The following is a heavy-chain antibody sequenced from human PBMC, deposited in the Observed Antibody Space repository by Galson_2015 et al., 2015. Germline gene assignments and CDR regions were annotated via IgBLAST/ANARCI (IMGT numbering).Heavy chain of an antibody. Sequence: SLRLSCAASGFTFSSCGMHWVRQAPGKGLEWVALISDEGSIKEYADSVKGRFTISRDNSKNTLSLQMNSLRAEDTAIYYCAKDNEGYGSDGHCYSYYYHGMDVWGQGTTVTVSS. J-gene: IGHJ6*02. V-gene: IGHV3-30*18. CDR2: ISDEGSIK. D-gene: IGHD2-15*01. CDR1: GFTFSSCG. CDR3: AKDNEGYGSDGHCYSYYYHGMDV.